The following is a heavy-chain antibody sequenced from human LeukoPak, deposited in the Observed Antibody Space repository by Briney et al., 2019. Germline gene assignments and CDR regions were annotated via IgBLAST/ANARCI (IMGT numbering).Heavy chain of an antibody. J-gene: IGHJ4*02. CDR3: AIGGRFGLLDY. Sequence: GGSLRLSCTASGFTFSSYWMSWVRQAPGKGLERVANIKQDGSEKYYVDSVKGRFTISRDNAKNSLYLQMNSLRAEDTAVYYCAIGGRFGLLDYWGQGTLVTVSS. CDR2: IKQDGSEK. V-gene: IGHV3-7*01. D-gene: IGHD3-10*01. CDR1: GFTFSSYW.